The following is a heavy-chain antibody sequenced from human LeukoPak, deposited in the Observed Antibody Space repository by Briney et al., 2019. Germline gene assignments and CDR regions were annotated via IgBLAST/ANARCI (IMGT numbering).Heavy chain of an antibody. Sequence: QSGGSLRLSCAASGFTFSNYWMSWVRQAPGKGLEWVSAIGRSGANSYYATSVKGRFSVSRDNTKNTFHLQMNSLRAEDTAIYYCAKLQTAVVPAATLGFDSWGQGTLVTVSS. CDR3: AKLQTAVVPAATLGFDS. CDR1: GFTFSNYW. J-gene: IGHJ4*02. V-gene: IGHV3-23*01. CDR2: IGRSGANS. D-gene: IGHD2-2*01.